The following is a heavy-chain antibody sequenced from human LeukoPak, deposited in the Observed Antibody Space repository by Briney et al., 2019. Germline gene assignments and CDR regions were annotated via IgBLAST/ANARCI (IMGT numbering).Heavy chain of an antibody. CDR1: GFTFSSYA. D-gene: IGHD1-14*01. CDR3: ARAPEYGLYYFDY. Sequence: GGSLRLSCAASGFTFSSYAMHWVRQAPGKGLEWVAVISYDGSNKYYADSVKGRFTISRDNSKSTLYLQMNSLRAEDTAVYYCARAPEYGLYYFDYWGQGTLVTVSS. J-gene: IGHJ4*02. V-gene: IGHV3-30*04. CDR2: ISYDGSNK.